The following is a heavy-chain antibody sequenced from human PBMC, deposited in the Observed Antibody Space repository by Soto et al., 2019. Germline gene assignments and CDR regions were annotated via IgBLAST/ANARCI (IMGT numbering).Heavy chain of an antibody. V-gene: IGHV5-51*01. CDR3: ARVYYDILTGYPNGMDV. J-gene: IGHJ6*02. Sequence: GGALKISCKGSGYKFIRYWIGWGRPVPGKSLEWMGIIYPGDSDTRYSPSFQGQVTISADKSISTAYLQWSSLKASDTAMYYCARVYYDILTGYPNGMDVWGQGTTVTVSS. CDR2: IYPGDSDT. D-gene: IGHD3-9*01. CDR1: GYKFIRYW.